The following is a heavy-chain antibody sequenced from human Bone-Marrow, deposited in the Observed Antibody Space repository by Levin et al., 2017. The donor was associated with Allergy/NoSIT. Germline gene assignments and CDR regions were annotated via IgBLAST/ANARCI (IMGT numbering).Heavy chain of an antibody. Sequence: SETLSLTSNVSGGSINDDQYYWSWIRQSPGKGLEWIGYIYYNGNAYYNPSLKSRLTISLDTSKNHFSLRLDSVTAADTAIYYSARAVVTGPTWGAADYWGQGLLVTVSS. J-gene: IGHJ4*02. CDR2: IYYNGNA. CDR1: GGSINDDQYY. CDR3: ARAVVTGPTWGAADY. D-gene: IGHD2-21*02. V-gene: IGHV4-30-4*01.